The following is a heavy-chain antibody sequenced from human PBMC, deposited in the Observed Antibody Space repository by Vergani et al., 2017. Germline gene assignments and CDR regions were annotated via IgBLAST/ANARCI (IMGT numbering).Heavy chain of an antibody. V-gene: IGHV3-21*01. CDR3: AREGGPRGDYDD. J-gene: IGHJ4*02. CDR2: ISSSSSYI. CDR1: GFTFSSYS. D-gene: IGHD3-16*01. Sequence: EVQLVESGGGLVKPGGSLRLSCAASGFTFSSYSMNWVRQATGKGLEWVSSISSSSSYIYYADSVKGRFTISRDNAKNSLYLKMNSLRAEDTAVYYCAREGGPRGDYDDWGQGTLVTVSS.